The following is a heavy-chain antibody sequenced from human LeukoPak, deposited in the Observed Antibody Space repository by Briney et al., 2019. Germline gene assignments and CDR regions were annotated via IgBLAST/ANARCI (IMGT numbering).Heavy chain of an antibody. D-gene: IGHD3-3*01. V-gene: IGHV3-48*01. Sequence: GGSLRLFCAASGFTFSSYSMNWVRQAPGKGLEWVSYISSSSSTIYYADSVKGRFTISRDNAKNTVYLQMNSLRPEDTAVYYCAKPRGGYYFDYWGQGTLVTVSS. CDR1: GFTFSSYS. CDR3: AKPRGGYYFDY. J-gene: IGHJ4*02. CDR2: ISSSSSTI.